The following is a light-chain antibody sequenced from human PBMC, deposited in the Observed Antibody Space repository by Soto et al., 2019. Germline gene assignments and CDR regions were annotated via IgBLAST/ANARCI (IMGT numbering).Light chain of an antibody. CDR3: GTWDYDLRAVI. CDR1: TSNIGTNY. V-gene: IGLV1-51*01. Sequence: QSVLTQPPSVSAAPGQKVTISCSGGTSNIGTNYVSWYQHLPGTAPKLLIYDNIERPSGMPDRFSGSKSGTSATLGIAGLQPGDEATYYCGTWDYDLRAVIFGGGTKLTVL. CDR2: DNI. J-gene: IGLJ2*01.